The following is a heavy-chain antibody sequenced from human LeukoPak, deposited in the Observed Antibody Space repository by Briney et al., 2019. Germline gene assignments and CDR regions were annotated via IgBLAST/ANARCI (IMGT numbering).Heavy chain of an antibody. V-gene: IGHV3-20*04. D-gene: IGHD4-17*01. J-gene: IGHJ4*02. CDR1: GFTFDDYG. Sequence: GGSLRLSCAASGFTFDDYGMSWVRHAPGKGREWVSGINWNGGSTGYADSVKGRFTISRDNAKNSLYLQMNSLRAEDTALYYCARIFYGDYGIDYWGQGTLVTVSS. CDR3: ARIFYGDYGIDY. CDR2: INWNGGST.